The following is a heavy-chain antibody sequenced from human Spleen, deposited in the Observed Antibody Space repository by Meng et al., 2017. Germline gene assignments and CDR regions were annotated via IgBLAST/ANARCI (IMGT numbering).Heavy chain of an antibody. Sequence: SETLSLTCAVYGGSFSGYYWSWIRQPPGKGLGWIGEINHSGSTNYNPSLKSRVTISIDTSENQFSMRLRSVTAADTAVYYCARVREYELETDWGQGTLVTVSS. CDR2: INHSGST. V-gene: IGHV4-34*01. J-gene: IGHJ4*02. D-gene: IGHD1-26*01. CDR1: GGSFSGYY. CDR3: ARVREYELETD.